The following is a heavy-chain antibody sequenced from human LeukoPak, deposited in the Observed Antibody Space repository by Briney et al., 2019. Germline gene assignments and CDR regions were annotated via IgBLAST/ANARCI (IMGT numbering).Heavy chain of an antibody. CDR2: INPNTAGT. CDR1: GYTFTVYY. V-gene: IGHV1-2*02. CDR3: ATSAGDYRAGHYYYMGV. Sequence: AASVKVSCKASGYTFTVYYFHWVRQAPGQGLEWMGWINPNTAGTNYAQKFLGRVTLTWDTSISTAYMELNRLTSDDTAVYYCATSAGDYRAGHYYYMGVWGKGTSVTVSS. D-gene: IGHD4-11*01. J-gene: IGHJ6*03.